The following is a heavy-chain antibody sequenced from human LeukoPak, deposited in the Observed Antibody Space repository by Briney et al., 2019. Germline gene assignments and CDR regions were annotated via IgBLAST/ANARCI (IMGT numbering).Heavy chain of an antibody. J-gene: IGHJ4*02. Sequence: GGSLRLSCAASGFTFSSYAMSWVRQAPGKGLEWVSAISGSGDSTYYADSVKGRFIISRDSSKNTLFLQMNRLRPEDAAVYYCAKAPVTTCRGAYCYPFDYWGQGTLVTVSS. D-gene: IGHD2-21*01. CDR3: AKAPVTTCRGAYCYPFDY. CDR2: ISGSGDST. CDR1: GFTFSSYA. V-gene: IGHV3-23*01.